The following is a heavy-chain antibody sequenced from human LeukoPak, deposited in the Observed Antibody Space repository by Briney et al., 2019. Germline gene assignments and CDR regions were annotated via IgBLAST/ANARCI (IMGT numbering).Heavy chain of an antibody. CDR1: GYSENFYG. CDR3: ARPYCGGGSCHDYFDY. CDR2: INPHTGGT. V-gene: IGHV1-2*02. D-gene: IGHD2-15*01. Sequence: GASVKVSCKTSGYSENFYGLTWVRQVAGQGLEWMGWINPHTGGTNYAQKFQGRVTMTRDASISTAYMELSRLRSDDTAVYYCARPYCGGGSCHDYFDYWGQGTLVTVSS. J-gene: IGHJ4*02.